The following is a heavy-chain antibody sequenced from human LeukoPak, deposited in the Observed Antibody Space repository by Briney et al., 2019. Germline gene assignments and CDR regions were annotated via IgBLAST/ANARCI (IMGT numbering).Heavy chain of an antibody. J-gene: IGHJ4*02. Sequence: ASVKVSCKASGYTFTSYGISWVRQAPGQGLEWMGWISAYNGNTNYAQKLQGRVTMTTDTSTSTAYMELRSLRSDDTAVYYRARDLKRLGARAAGPDYWGQGTLVTVSS. CDR3: ARDLKRLGARAAGPDY. V-gene: IGHV1-18*01. CDR2: ISAYNGNT. D-gene: IGHD3-16*01. CDR1: GYTFTSYG.